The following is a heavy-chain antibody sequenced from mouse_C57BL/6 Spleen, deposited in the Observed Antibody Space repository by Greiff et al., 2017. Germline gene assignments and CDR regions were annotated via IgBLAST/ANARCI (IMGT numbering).Heavy chain of an antibody. CDR2: IDPSDSET. J-gene: IGHJ2*01. V-gene: IGHV1-52*01. CDR1: GYTFTSYW. CDR3: ARSRSNYDYFDC. D-gene: IGHD2-5*01. Sequence: QVQLQQPGAELVRPGSSVKLSCKASGYTFTSYWMHWVKQRPIQGLEWIGNIDPSDSETHYNQKFKDKATLTVDKSSSTAYMQLSSLTSEDSAVYYCARSRSNYDYFDCWGQGTTLTVSS.